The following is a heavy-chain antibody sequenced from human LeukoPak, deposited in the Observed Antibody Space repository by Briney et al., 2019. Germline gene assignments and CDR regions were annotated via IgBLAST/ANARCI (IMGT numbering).Heavy chain of an antibody. D-gene: IGHD3-3*01. CDR1: GGSISSSIYY. Sequence: SETLFLTCTVSGGSISSSIYYWGWIRQPPGKGLEWIGSIYYSGSTYYNPSLKSRVTISVDTSKNQFSLKLSSVTAADTAVYYCARQDFWSGYYFDPWGQGTLVTVSS. V-gene: IGHV4-39*01. J-gene: IGHJ5*02. CDR2: IYYSGST. CDR3: ARQDFWSGYYFDP.